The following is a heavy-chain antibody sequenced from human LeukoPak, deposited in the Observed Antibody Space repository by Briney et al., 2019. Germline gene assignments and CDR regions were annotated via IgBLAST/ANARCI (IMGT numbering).Heavy chain of an antibody. J-gene: IGHJ4*02. CDR1: GFIFRDYS. CDR2: IGSGT. Sequence: GGSLRLSCAASGFIFRDYSMNWVRQAPGKGLEWVSAIGSGTYYADSVKGRFTISRDNSKNTLYLQMNSLRAEDTAVYYCAKVLAYYFDYWGQGTLVTVSS. V-gene: IGHV3-23*01. CDR3: AKVLAYYFDY.